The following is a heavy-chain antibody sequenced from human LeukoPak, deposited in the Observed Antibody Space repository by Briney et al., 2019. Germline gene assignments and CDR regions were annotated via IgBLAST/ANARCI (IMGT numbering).Heavy chain of an antibody. V-gene: IGHV4-4*07. CDR3: AGYNYGHFDY. CDR1: GGSISSYY. J-gene: IGHJ4*02. CDR2: IYSSGST. Sequence: SETLPLTCTVSGGSISSYYWNWIRQPAGKGLEWIGRIYSSGSTNYNPSFKSRVTMSVDTSKNQFSLKVRSVTAADTAVYYCAGYNYGHFDYWGQGTLVTVSS. D-gene: IGHD5-18*01.